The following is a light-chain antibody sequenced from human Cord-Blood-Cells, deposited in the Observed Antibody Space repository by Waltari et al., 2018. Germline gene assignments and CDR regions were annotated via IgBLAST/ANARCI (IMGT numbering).Light chain of an antibody. Sequence: DIVLTQSPATLSSSPGERATLSCRASQSVSSYLAWYQQKPGQAPMLLIYGASNRATGIPARFSGSGSGTDFTVTIRNLEPEDSAVNDCQQRSNWPWTFGQGTKVEIK. CDR1: QSVSSY. CDR2: GAS. J-gene: IGKJ1*01. CDR3: QQRSNWPWT. V-gene: IGKV3-11*01.